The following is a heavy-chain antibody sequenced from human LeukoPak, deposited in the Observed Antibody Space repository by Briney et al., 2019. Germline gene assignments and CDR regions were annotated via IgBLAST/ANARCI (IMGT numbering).Heavy chain of an antibody. J-gene: IGHJ6*04. V-gene: IGHV3-7*01. CDR3: ARDDGDV. CDR1: GFTFSNYW. CDR2: INEDGSGK. Sequence: GGSLRLSCVSSGFTFSNYWMKWVRQAPGKGLEWVASINEDGSGKFSVGSVKDRITIYRDNTRNSLDLKINSLTVEDTAIYYCARDDGDVWGTGTTVTVSS.